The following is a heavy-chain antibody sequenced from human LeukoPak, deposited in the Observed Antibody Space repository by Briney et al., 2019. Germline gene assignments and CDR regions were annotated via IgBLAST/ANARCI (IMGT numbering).Heavy chain of an antibody. CDR3: ARRPRNRGRYDGPPGLDY. V-gene: IGHV4-34*01. Sequence: SETLSLTCAVYGGSFSNYHWSWLRESPGKGLEWIGEINHSGSTNYNPSLKSRVTISVDTSKNQFSLKLSSVTAADTAVYYCARRPRNRGRYDGPPGLDYWGQGTLVTVS. D-gene: IGHD1-26*01. J-gene: IGHJ4*02. CDR1: GGSFSNYH. CDR2: INHSGST.